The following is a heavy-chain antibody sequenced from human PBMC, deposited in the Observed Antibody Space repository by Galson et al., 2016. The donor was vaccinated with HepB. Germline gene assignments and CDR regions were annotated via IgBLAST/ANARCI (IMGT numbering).Heavy chain of an antibody. CDR1: GGSFSGYY. CDR3: ARLYSYGVFDY. CDR2: IHYSGST. D-gene: IGHD5-18*01. V-gene: IGHV4-34*01. J-gene: IGHJ4*02. Sequence: ETLSLTCAVYGGSFSGYYWTWIRQPPGKGLEWIGEIHYSGSTNYKSSLQSRVTISVDTSKNQFSLKMSSVTAADTAVYYCARLYSYGVFDYWGQGTLVTVSS.